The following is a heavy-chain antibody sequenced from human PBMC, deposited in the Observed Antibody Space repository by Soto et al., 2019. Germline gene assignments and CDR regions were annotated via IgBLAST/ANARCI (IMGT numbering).Heavy chain of an antibody. J-gene: IGHJ6*02. CDR2: IYPGDSDT. Sequence: PGESLKISCKGSGYSFTSYWIGWVCQMPGKGLEWMGIIYPGDSDTRYSPSFQGQVTISADESISTAYLQWSSLKASDTAMYYCARVKVGNCSGGRCLVYYYYGMDVWGQGTTVTVSS. CDR1: GYSFTSYW. D-gene: IGHD2-15*01. CDR3: ARVKVGNCSGGRCLVYYYYGMDV. V-gene: IGHV5-51*01.